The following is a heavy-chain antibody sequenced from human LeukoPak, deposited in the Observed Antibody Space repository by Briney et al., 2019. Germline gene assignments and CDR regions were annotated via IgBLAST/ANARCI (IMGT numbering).Heavy chain of an antibody. CDR2: ISAYNGNT. Sequence: ASVKVSCKASGYTFTSYGISWVRQAPGQGLEWMGWISAYNGNTNYAQKLQGRVTMTRDMSTSTVYMELSSLRSEDTAVYYCARDSRYYYDSSGYYPTPGAFDIWGQGTMVTVSS. D-gene: IGHD3-22*01. J-gene: IGHJ3*02. CDR3: ARDSRYYYDSSGYYPTPGAFDI. CDR1: GYTFTSYG. V-gene: IGHV1-18*01.